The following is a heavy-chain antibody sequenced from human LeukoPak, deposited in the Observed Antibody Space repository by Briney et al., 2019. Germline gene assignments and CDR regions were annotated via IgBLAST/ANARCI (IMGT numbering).Heavy chain of an antibody. V-gene: IGHV5-51*01. Sequence: GESLKISCKGSGYTFTKYWIGWVRQMPGKGLEWMGIIYPGDSDTRYSPSFQGQVTISADKSISTAYLQWSSLKASDTATYYCAHTPKPRDAFDIWGQGTMVTVSS. CDR2: IYPGDSDT. CDR3: AHTPKPRDAFDI. J-gene: IGHJ3*02. CDR1: GYTFTKYW. D-gene: IGHD1-14*01.